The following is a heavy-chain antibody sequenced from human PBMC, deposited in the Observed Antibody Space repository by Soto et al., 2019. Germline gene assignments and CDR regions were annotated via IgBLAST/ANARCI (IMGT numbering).Heavy chain of an antibody. V-gene: IGHV4-59*01. D-gene: IGHD4-17*01. CDR2: IYYSGST. CDR3: ARGQVTTVTDY. Sequence: SETLSLTCTVSGGSISSYYWSWIRQPPGKGLEWIGYIYYSGSTNYNPSLESRVTISVDTSKNQFSLKLSSVTAADTAVYYCARGQVTTVTDYWGQGTLVTVSS. CDR1: GGSISSYY. J-gene: IGHJ4*02.